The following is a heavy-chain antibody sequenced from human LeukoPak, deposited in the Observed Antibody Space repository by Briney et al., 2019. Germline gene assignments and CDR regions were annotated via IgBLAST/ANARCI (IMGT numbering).Heavy chain of an antibody. CDR3: AKFGYSSSWSEGY. V-gene: IGHV3-23*01. D-gene: IGHD6-13*01. CDR2: ISGSGGST. J-gene: IGHJ4*02. Sequence: GGSLRLSCAASGFTFSSYAMSWVRQAPGKGLEWVSAISGSGGSTYYADSVKGRFTISRDNSKNTLYLQMNSLRAEDTAVCYCAKFGYSSSWSEGYWGQGTLVTVSS. CDR1: GFTFSSYA.